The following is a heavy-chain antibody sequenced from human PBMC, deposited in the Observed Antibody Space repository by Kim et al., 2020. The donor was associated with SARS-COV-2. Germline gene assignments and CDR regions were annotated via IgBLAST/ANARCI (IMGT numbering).Heavy chain of an antibody. CDR2: IKTDGSAQ. CDR1: GFTFSTHW. CDR3: GRDMDV. V-gene: IGHV3-7*01. J-gene: IGHJ6*02. Sequence: GGSLRLSCAASGFTFSTHWMNWIRQAPGKGLEWVANIKTDGSAQYYVDSVKGRFTISRDNAENSLYLQMNSLRADDTAVYYCGRDMDVWGQGTTVTVSS.